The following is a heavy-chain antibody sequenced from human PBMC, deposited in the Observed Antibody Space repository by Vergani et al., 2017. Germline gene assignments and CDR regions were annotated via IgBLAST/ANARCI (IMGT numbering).Heavy chain of an antibody. Sequence: EVHLEESGGGLVQPGGSLRLSCAASGFTFGDYYMAWIRLTPGKGLDWVASIKRDGTETFYVDSVKGRFTISRDNAKTTLYLQMNSLRDEDRGVYYCARISGGSAPYLHYWGQGTLVTVAS. J-gene: IGHJ1*01. V-gene: IGHV3-7*01. D-gene: IGHD2-15*01. CDR1: GFTFGDYY. CDR2: IKRDGTET. CDR3: ARISGGSAPYLHY.